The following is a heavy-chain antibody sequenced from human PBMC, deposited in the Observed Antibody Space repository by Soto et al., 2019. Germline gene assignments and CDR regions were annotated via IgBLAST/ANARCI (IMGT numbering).Heavy chain of an antibody. CDR3: ARDRAAPGGYSYGYLLSYYYGMDV. CDR2: IIPIFGTA. D-gene: IGHD5-18*01. J-gene: IGHJ6*02. V-gene: IGHV1-69*01. Sequence: QVQLVQSGAEVKKPGSSVKVSCKASGGTFSSYAISWVRQAPGQGLEWMGGIIPIFGTANYAQKFQGRVTITAAESTSTAYMELSSLRSEDTAVYYCARDRAAPGGYSYGYLLSYYYGMDVWGQGTTVTVSS. CDR1: GGTFSSYA.